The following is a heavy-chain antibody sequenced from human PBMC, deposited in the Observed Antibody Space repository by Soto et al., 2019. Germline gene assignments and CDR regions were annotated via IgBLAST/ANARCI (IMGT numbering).Heavy chain of an antibody. D-gene: IGHD6-19*01. CDR1: GFTFSSYW. J-gene: IGHJ3*02. CDR3: ARVLKSIGWHNDVYDI. CDR2: IDTYGSAT. V-gene: IGHV3-74*01. Sequence: EVQLVESGGGLVQPGGSLRLSCAASGFTFSSYWMHWVRQPPGKGLMWVSRIDTYGSATKYADSVEGRFTISRGIVGNALYVEVSLLIAKDTAVYYCARVLKSIGWHNDVYDICGQGTRVTVSS.